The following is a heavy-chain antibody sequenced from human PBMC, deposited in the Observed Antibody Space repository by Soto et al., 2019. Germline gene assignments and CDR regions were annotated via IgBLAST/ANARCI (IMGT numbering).Heavy chain of an antibody. Sequence: GGSLGLSCAASGFTFTRYSMNGVRQAPGKGLEWVSSISSTTNYIYYGDSMKGRFTISRDNAKNSLYLEMNSLRAEDTAVYYCARESEDLTSNFAYWGQGTLVTVSS. CDR1: GFTFTRYS. CDR2: ISSTTNYI. V-gene: IGHV3-21*06. CDR3: ARESEDLTSNFAY. J-gene: IGHJ4*02.